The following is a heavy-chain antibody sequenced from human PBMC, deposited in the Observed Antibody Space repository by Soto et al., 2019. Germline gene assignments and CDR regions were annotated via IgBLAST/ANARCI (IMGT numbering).Heavy chain of an antibody. Sequence: GGSLRLSCAASGFTFSSYAMGWVRQAPGKWLEWVSAISGSGGSTYYADSVKGRFTISRDNSKNTMYLKMNSLRAEDTAVYYCAKREEGNQLYNWFDPWGQGTLVTVSS. J-gene: IGHJ5*02. CDR1: GFTFSSYA. CDR2: ISGSGGST. V-gene: IGHV3-23*01. D-gene: IGHD1-1*01. CDR3: AKREEGNQLYNWFDP.